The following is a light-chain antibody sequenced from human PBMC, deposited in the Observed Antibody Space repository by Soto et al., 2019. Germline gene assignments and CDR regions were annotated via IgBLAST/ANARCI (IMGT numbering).Light chain of an antibody. J-gene: IGKJ1*01. CDR1: QGIRDD. CDR3: LQDYDSPRT. Sequence: AIQMTQSPSSLSASVGDRVTITCRASQGIRDDVGWYQQRPGEAPRLLIYGTSNLQTGVPSRFSGSGSGTDFTLTISSLQPEDFATYYCLQDYDSPRTFGQGTKVEIK. V-gene: IGKV1-6*01. CDR2: GTS.